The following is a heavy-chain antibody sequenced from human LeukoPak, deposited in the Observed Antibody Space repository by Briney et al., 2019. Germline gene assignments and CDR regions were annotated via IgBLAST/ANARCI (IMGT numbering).Heavy chain of an antibody. D-gene: IGHD4-17*01. CDR1: GGSISSHY. V-gene: IGHV4-59*08. CDR2: IHYSGST. J-gene: IGHJ5*02. Sequence: SETLSLTCTVSGGSISSHYWSWIRQPPGKGLEWIGYIHYSGSTNYNASLKSRVTISVDTSKNQFSLRLSSVTAADTAVYYCARVPHFGDYGWFDPWGQGTLVTVSS. CDR3: ARVPHFGDYGWFDP.